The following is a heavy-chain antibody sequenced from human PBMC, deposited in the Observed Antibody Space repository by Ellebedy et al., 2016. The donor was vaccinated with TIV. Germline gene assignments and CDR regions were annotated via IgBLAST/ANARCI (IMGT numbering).Heavy chain of an antibody. Sequence: GESLKISCAASGFSFSSYGMHWVRQAPGKRLEWVAFIRYDGSNTYSADSVKGRFTISRDDSPSTLYLQMNSLTTDDTAVYYCAKAPQGVAGIYYFDSWGQGTLVTVSS. V-gene: IGHV3-30*02. J-gene: IGHJ4*02. CDR2: IRYDGSNT. CDR1: GFSFSSYG. D-gene: IGHD6-19*01. CDR3: AKAPQGVAGIYYFDS.